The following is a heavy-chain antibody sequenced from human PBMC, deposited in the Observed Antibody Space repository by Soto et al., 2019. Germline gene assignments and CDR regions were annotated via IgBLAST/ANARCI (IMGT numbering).Heavy chain of an antibody. Sequence: PLETLSLTCTVSGGSISSYYWSWIRQPPGKGLEWIGYIYYSGSTNYNPSLKSRVTISVDTSKNQFSLKLSSVTAADTAFHSAFDSWGQGTLVTVSS. CDR1: GGSISSYY. CDR3: FDS. D-gene: IGHD4-4*01. CDR2: IYYSGST. J-gene: IGHJ4*02. V-gene: IGHV4-59*01.